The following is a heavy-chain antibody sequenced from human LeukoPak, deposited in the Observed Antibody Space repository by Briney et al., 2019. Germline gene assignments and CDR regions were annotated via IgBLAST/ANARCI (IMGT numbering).Heavy chain of an antibody. D-gene: IGHD5-24*01. CDR3: ASRKKGMATAGFDY. J-gene: IGHJ4*02. CDR2: IYPGDSDT. Sequence: GESLKISCKGSGYSFTTYWIGWVRQMPGKGLEWMGIIYPGDSDTRYSPSFQGQVTVSAEKSISTAYLQWSSLRASDTALYYCASRKKGMATAGFDYWGQGTLVTVSS. V-gene: IGHV5-51*01. CDR1: GYSFTTYW.